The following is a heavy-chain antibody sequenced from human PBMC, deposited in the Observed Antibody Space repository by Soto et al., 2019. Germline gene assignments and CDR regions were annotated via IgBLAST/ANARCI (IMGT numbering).Heavy chain of an antibody. Sequence: QVQLQESGPGLVEPSETLSLTCTVSGASFSSYYWSWIRQPPGKGLEWIGYVYYSGYTNYNPSLRRRVAMSVDTSKNQFSLKLTSVTAADTAVYYCARDAPDCSSGTCYSAYFDLWGQGTLVTVSS. CDR1: GASFSSYY. V-gene: IGHV4-59*01. D-gene: IGHD2-15*01. CDR3: ARDAPDCSSGTCYSAYFDL. CDR2: VYYSGYT. J-gene: IGHJ4*02.